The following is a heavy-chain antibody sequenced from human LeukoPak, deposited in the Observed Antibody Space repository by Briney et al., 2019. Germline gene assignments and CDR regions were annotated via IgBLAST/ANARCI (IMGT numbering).Heavy chain of an antibody. Sequence: GGSLRLSCAASGFTFSSYAMHWVRQAPGKGLEWVAVISYDGSNKYYADSVKGRFTISRDNSKNTLYLQMNSLRAEDTAVYYCAQHAKTFDYWGQGTLVTVSS. V-gene: IGHV3-30-3*01. D-gene: IGHD4/OR15-4a*01. CDR2: ISYDGSNK. CDR3: AQHAKTFDY. J-gene: IGHJ4*02. CDR1: GFTFSSYA.